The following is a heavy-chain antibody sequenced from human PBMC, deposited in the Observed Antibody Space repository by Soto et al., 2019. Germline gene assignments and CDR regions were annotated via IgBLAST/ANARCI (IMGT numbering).Heavy chain of an antibody. CDR3: AKDGYSITRNKPLDC. Sequence: GGSLRLSCAASGFTFSSFAMCWVRQAPGKGLEWVSSISVSGGTTYYADSVKGRFTISRDNSKNTLNLQMNSLRVEDTAVYYCAKDGYSITRNKPLDCWGQGTLVTVSS. CDR2: ISVSGGTT. J-gene: IGHJ4*02. CDR1: GFTFSSFA. D-gene: IGHD2-2*01. V-gene: IGHV3-23*01.